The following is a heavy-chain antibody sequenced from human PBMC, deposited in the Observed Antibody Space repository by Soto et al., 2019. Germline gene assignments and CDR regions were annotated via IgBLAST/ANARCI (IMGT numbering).Heavy chain of an antibody. CDR3: ARDRAYCGGDCYSFDY. V-gene: IGHV3-48*01. J-gene: IGHJ4*02. CDR1: GFTFSSYS. D-gene: IGHD2-21*01. Sequence: EVQLVESGGGLVQPGGSLRLSCAASGFTFSSYSMNWVRQAPGKGLERVSYISSSSSTIYYADSVKGRFTISRDNAKNALYLQMNSLRAEDTAVYYCARDRAYCGGDCYSFDYWGQGTLVTVSS. CDR2: ISSSSSTI.